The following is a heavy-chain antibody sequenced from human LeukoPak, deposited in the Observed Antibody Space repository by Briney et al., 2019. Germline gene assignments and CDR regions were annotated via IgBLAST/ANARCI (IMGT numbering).Heavy chain of an antibody. Sequence: ASVKLSCKASGGTFSSYAISWVREAPGQGLEWMGRMIPILGIANYAQKFQGRVTITADKSTSTAYMELSSLRSEDTAVYYCARVGEPGTAMADAFDIWGQGTMVTVSS. J-gene: IGHJ3*02. V-gene: IGHV1-69*04. CDR1: GGTFSSYA. CDR3: ARVGEPGTAMADAFDI. CDR2: MIPILGIA. D-gene: IGHD5-18*01.